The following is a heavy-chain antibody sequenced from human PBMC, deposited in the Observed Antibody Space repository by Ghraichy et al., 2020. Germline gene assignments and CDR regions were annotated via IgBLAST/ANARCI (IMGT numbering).Heavy chain of an antibody. V-gene: IGHV1-46*01. J-gene: IGHJ3*02. Sequence: ASVKVSCKASGYTFTSYYMHWVRQAPGQGLEWMGVINPSGGSTNYAQKFQGRVTTTRDTSTSTVYMELSSLRSEDTAVYYCARDQGRGYSYGGDAFDIWGQGTMVTVSS. CDR1: GYTFTSYY. CDR2: INPSGGST. CDR3: ARDQGRGYSYGGDAFDI. D-gene: IGHD5-18*01.